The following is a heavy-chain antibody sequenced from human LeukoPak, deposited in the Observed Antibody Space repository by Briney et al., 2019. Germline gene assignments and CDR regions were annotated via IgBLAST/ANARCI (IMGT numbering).Heavy chain of an antibody. CDR2: INHSGST. V-gene: IGHV4-39*07. Sequence: PSETLSLTCTVSGGSISSSSYYWSWIRQPPGKGLEWIGEINHSGSTNYNPSLKSRVTISVDTSKNQFSLKLSSVTAADTAVYYCARRPLCSSTSCHRFDYWGQGTLVTVSS. J-gene: IGHJ4*02. CDR3: ARRPLCSSTSCHRFDY. CDR1: GGSISSSSYY. D-gene: IGHD2-2*01.